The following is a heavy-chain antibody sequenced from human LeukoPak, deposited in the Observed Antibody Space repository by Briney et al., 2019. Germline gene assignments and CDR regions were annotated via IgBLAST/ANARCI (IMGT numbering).Heavy chain of an antibody. J-gene: IGHJ5*02. CDR3: ARSAFSSSRWWFDP. CDR2: ICESGST. Sequence: SETLSLTCTLSVGSISSGNDNGGWIRRPPGKGREWLGSICESGSTDYNPSRTSPVTMSVATSRNQCALGLSSLTAADTAVYYCARSAFSSSRWWFDPWGQGTLVTVSS. V-gene: IGHV4-39*01. D-gene: IGHD6-13*01. CDR1: VGSISSGNDN.